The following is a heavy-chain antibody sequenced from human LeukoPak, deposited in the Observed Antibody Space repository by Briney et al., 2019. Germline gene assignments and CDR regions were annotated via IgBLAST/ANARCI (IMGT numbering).Heavy chain of an antibody. Sequence: PSETLSLTCTVSGGSISSYYWSWIRQPAGKGLEWIGRIYTSGSTNYNPSLRSRVTISVDTSKNQFSLKLSSVTAADTAVYYCAKNPPLYDSSGYYYWFDPWGQGTLVTVSS. CDR2: IYTSGST. V-gene: IGHV4-4*07. J-gene: IGHJ5*02. D-gene: IGHD3-22*01. CDR3: AKNPPLYDSSGYYYWFDP. CDR1: GGSISSYY.